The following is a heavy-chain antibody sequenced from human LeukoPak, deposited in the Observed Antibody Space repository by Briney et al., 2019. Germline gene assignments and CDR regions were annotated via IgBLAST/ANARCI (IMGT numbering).Heavy chain of an antibody. CDR1: GFTFSSAW. D-gene: IGHD4-17*01. CDR3: STGLYGDYGY. J-gene: IGHJ4*02. Sequence: GGSLILSCAASGFTFSSAWMSRVRQAPGKGLEWVARIKSKTDGGTTDYAAPVKGRFTVSRDDSKNTLYLQMNSLKTEDTAVYYCSTGLYGDYGYGGQGTLVTVSS. CDR2: IKSKTDGGTT. V-gene: IGHV3-15*01.